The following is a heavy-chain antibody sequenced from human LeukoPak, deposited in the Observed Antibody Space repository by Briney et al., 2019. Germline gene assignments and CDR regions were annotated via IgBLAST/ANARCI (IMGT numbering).Heavy chain of an antibody. CDR1: GGSISSGSYY. CDR2: INHSGST. Sequence: ESSETLSLTCTVSGGSISSGSYYWSWIRQPPGKGLEWIGEINHSGSTNYNPSLKSRVTISVDTSKNQFSLKLSSVTAADTAVYYCARDGGATVTASFDYWGQGTLVTVSS. D-gene: IGHD4-11*01. CDR3: ARDGGATVTASFDY. V-gene: IGHV4-39*07. J-gene: IGHJ4*02.